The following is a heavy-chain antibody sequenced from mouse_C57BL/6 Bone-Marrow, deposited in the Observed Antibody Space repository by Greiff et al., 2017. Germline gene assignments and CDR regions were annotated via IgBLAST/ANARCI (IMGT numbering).Heavy chain of an antibody. CDR3: ARGNSEWYFDD. J-gene: IGHJ1*03. D-gene: IGHD5-1-1*01. V-gene: IGHV1-55*01. CDR1: GYTFTSYW. Sequence: QVQLQQSGAELVKPGASVKMSCKASGYTFTSYWITWVKQRPGQGLEWIGYIYPGSGSTNYNAKFKGKATLTVDTSSSTAYMQLSSLTSEDSAVYYCARGNSEWYFDDWGKGTTVTVSS. CDR2: IYPGSGST.